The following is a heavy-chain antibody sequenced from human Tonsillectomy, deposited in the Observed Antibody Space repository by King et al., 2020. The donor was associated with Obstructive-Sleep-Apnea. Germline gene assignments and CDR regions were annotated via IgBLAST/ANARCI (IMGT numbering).Heavy chain of an antibody. CDR2: IKSKTDGGTT. D-gene: IGHD2-8*01. V-gene: IGHV3-15*01. CDR1: GFTFSNAW. J-gene: IGHJ6*02. Sequence: VQLVESGGGLVKPGGSLRLSCAASGFTFSNAWMSWVRQAPGKGLEWVGRIKSKTDGGTTDYAAPVKGRFTLSKDDSKNTLYLQMNSLKTEDTAVYYCTIHLISYCYGMDVWGQGTTVTVSS. CDR3: TIHLISYCYGMDV.